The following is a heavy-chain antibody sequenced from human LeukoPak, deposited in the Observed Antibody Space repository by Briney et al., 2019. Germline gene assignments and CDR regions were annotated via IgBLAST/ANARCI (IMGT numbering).Heavy chain of an antibody. Sequence: SETLSLTCTVSGGSVSSSSYYWGWIRQPPGKGLEWIGSVYYSGSTYYNPSLKSRVTISVDTSKNQFSLKLSSVTAADTAVYYCARRRGIATSSRGAFDIWGQGTMVTVSS. CDR2: VYYSGST. CDR3: ARRRGIATSSRGAFDI. J-gene: IGHJ3*02. D-gene: IGHD6-13*01. CDR1: GGSVSSSSYY. V-gene: IGHV4-39*01.